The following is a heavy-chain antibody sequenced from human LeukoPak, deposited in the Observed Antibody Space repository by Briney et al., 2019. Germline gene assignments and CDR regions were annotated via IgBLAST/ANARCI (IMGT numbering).Heavy chain of an antibody. CDR2: MNPNSGNT. V-gene: IGHV1-8*03. J-gene: IGHJ3*02. CDR1: GYAFTSYD. Sequence: ASVKVSCMASGYAFTSYDINWVRQATGQGLEWMGWMNPNSGNTGYAQKFQGRVTITRNTSISTAYMELSSLRYEDTAVYYCASCSTSCYLDAFDIWGQGTMVTVSS. D-gene: IGHD2-2*01. CDR3: ASCSTSCYLDAFDI.